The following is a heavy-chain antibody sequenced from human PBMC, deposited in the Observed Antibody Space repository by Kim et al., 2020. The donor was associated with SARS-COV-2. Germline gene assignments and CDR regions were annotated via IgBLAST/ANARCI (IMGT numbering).Heavy chain of an antibody. Sequence: GGSLRLSCAASGFTFSSYGMHWVRQAPGKGLEWVAVISYDGSNKYYADSVKGRFTISRDNSKNTLYLQMNSLRAEDTAVYYCAKGGGLYGGNFYWYFDLWGRGTLVTVSS. CDR2: ISYDGSNK. D-gene: IGHD4-17*01. CDR1: GFTFSSYG. J-gene: IGHJ2*01. CDR3: AKGGGLYGGNFYWYFDL. V-gene: IGHV3-30*18.